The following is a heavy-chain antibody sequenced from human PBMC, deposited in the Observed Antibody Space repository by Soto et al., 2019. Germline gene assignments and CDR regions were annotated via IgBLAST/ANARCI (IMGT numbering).Heavy chain of an antibody. Sequence: QVQLQESGPGLVKPSGTLSLTCGVSGGSFSRGYWWSWVRQPPGKGLEWIGEIYDSGTTNYSPSLKSRVTISVDKSKNQFSRRLTSVSAADTALYYCARGGGLNTRWYEGGFDSWGQGTLVTVSS. V-gene: IGHV4-4*02. CDR3: ARGGGLNTRWYEGGFDS. J-gene: IGHJ4*02. CDR1: GGSFSRGYW. CDR2: IYDSGTT. D-gene: IGHD6-13*01.